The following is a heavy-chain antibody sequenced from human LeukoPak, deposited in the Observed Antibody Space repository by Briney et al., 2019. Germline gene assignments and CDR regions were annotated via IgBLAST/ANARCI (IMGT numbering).Heavy chain of an antibody. D-gene: IGHD3-3*01. CDR3: AAGLRITTSDAFDI. CDR2: IIPILGIA. Sequence: GASVKVSCKASGCTFSSYAISWVRQAPGQGLEWMGRIIPILGIANYAQKFQGRVTITADKSTSTAYMELSSLRSEDTAVYYCAAGLRITTSDAFDIWGQGTMVTVSS. CDR1: GCTFSSYA. V-gene: IGHV1-69*04. J-gene: IGHJ3*02.